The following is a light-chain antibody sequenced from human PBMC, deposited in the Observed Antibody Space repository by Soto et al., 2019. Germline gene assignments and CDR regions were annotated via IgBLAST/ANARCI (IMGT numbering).Light chain of an antibody. CDR2: AAS. Sequence: AIPMTQSASYLSAWIGDGVSMXCRASREVRSNLGWYQQKPGKARKRLIFAASNLHRVVPSRFSGSGSGTDFTRPISSLHPEDFATYYGLQDLSYPRTFGQGTKVDIK. CDR1: REVRSN. V-gene: IGKV1-6*01. J-gene: IGKJ1*01. CDR3: LQDLSYPRT.